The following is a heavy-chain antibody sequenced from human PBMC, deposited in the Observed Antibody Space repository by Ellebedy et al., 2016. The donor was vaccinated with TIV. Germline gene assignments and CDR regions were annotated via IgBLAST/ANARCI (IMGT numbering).Heavy chain of an antibody. Sequence: MPSETLSLTCAVYGGAFSGNYWSWIRQPPGKGLEWIGTFNHSGSTNYNPSLKSLVTISVNTSKNQLSLKLNSVTAADTAVYYCARAVFGTKFDFWGQGTLVTVSS. CDR3: ARAVFGTKFDF. CDR1: GGAFSGNY. D-gene: IGHD1-14*01. J-gene: IGHJ4*02. CDR2: FNHSGST. V-gene: IGHV4-34*01.